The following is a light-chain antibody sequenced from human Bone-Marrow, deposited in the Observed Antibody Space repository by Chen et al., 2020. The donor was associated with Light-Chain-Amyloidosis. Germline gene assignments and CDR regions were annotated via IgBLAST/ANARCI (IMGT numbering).Light chain of an antibody. CDR3: QSADSSGTYEVI. V-gene: IGLV3-25*03. CDR1: DLPTKY. Sequence: SYELTQPPSVSVSPGQTASITCSGDDLPTKYAYWYQQKPGQAPVLVIHRDTERPSGISERFSGSSSGTTATLTISGVQAGDEADYHCQSADSSGTYEVIFGGGTKLTVL. J-gene: IGLJ2*01. CDR2: RDT.